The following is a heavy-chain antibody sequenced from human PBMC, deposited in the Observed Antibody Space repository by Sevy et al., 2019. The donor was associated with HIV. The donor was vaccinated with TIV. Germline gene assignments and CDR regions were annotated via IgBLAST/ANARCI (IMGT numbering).Heavy chain of an antibody. CDR3: RAIYFCARTLSGYDFNYFDY. D-gene: IGHD5-12*01. V-gene: IGHV1-2*02. J-gene: IGHJ4*02. Sequence: ASVKVSCKASGYNFIDYYIHWLRQAPGNGLEWLGWINPKTGGTNLSQKFQGRLTMTTDTSTSTAYMELTRLRSGDSLIHGDRAIYFCARTLSGYDFNYFDYWGQGTLVTVSS. CDR1: GYNFIDYY. CDR2: INPKTGGT.